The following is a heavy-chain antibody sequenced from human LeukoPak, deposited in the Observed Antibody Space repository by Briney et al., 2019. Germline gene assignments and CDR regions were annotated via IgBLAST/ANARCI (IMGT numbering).Heavy chain of an antibody. CDR2: IKHDGGEK. D-gene: IGHD6-13*01. Sequence: PGGSLRLSCAASGFSVTSNHMSWVRQAPGKGLEWVASIKHDGGEKFYVDSVKGRFTISRDDAKDSLFLQMNSLRAEDTAVYYCARDRGSSGSWEVNFDHWGQGTLVTVSS. CDR3: ARDRGSSGSWEVNFDH. V-gene: IGHV3-7*03. CDR1: GFSVTSNH. J-gene: IGHJ4*02.